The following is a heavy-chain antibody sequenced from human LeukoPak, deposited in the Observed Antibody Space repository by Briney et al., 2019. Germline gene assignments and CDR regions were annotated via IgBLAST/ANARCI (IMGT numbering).Heavy chain of an antibody. Sequence: GGSLRLSCAASGFTFSNHGMTWVRQAPGRGLEWVSAISRDAGATFYADSVKGRFTISRDNSKNTLYLQMNSLRAEDTAVYYCARANTLIVVLIAFDYWGQGTLVTVSS. CDR1: GFTFSNHG. V-gene: IGHV3-23*01. CDR3: ARANTLIVVLIAFDY. CDR2: ISRDAGAT. J-gene: IGHJ4*02. D-gene: IGHD3-22*01.